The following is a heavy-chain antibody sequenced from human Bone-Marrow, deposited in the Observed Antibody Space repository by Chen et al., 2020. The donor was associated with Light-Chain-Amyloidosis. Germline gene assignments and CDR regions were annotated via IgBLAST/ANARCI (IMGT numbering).Heavy chain of an antibody. V-gene: IGHV5-51*01. Sequence: EVQLEQSGPEVKKPGESLKISCKGSGYTFPNYWIGWVRPIPGKGLEWMGVIYPDDSDARYSPSFEGQVTISSDKSITAAYLQWRSLKASDTAMYYCARRRDGYNFDYWGQGTLVTVSS. D-gene: IGHD5-12*01. CDR2: IYPDDSDA. CDR3: ARRRDGYNFDY. CDR1: GYTFPNYW. J-gene: IGHJ4*02.